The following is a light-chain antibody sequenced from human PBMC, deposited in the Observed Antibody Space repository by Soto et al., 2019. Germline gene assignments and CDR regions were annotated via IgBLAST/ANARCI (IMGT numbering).Light chain of an antibody. CDR2: EVR. Sequence: QSVLTQPASVSGSPGQSITISCTGTSSDVGAYNYVSWYQQHPGKAPKLMIYEVRNRPSGVSDRFSGSRSGNTASLTISGLQADDESDYYCSSYTSRSTWVFGGGTKLTVL. CDR3: SSYTSRSTWV. J-gene: IGLJ3*02. CDR1: SSDVGAYNY. V-gene: IGLV2-14*01.